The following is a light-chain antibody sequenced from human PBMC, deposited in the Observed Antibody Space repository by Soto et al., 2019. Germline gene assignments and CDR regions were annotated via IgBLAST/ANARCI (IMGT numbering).Light chain of an antibody. J-gene: IGLJ1*01. CDR2: DVA. CDR1: SSDVGAYNY. V-gene: IGLV2-14*01. CDR3: SSYTSSSSPDV. Sequence: QSALTQPASVSGSPGQSIIISCTGTSSDVGAYNYVSWYQQYPGKAPKLMIYDVANRPSGVSDRFSGSKSGSTASQTISGLQAEDEAHYYCSSYTSSSSPDVFGTGNK.